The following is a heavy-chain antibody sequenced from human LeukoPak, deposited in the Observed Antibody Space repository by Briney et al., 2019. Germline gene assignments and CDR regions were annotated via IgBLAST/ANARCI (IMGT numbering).Heavy chain of an antibody. Sequence: GASVKVSCKASGYTFTGYYMHWVRQAPGQGLEWMGWINPNSGGTNYAQKFQGRVTMTRDTSISTAYMELSRLRSDDTAVYYCARDGFMVRGIIDYWGQGTLVTVSS. V-gene: IGHV1-2*02. CDR1: GYTFTGYY. CDR2: INPNSGGT. D-gene: IGHD3-10*01. CDR3: ARDGFMVRGIIDY. J-gene: IGHJ4*02.